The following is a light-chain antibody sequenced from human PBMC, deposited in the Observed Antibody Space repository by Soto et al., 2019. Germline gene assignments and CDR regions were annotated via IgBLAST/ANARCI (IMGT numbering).Light chain of an antibody. CDR1: SSDVGGYNY. CDR3: SSYTSSNTYV. CDR2: DVT. Sequence: QSVLTQPASVSGSPGQWTTISCTGTSSDVGGYNYVSWYQHHPGKAPKLMIYDVTNRPSGVPNRFSGSKSGNTASLTISGLQTEDEADYYCSSYTSSNTYVFGTGTQLTVL. J-gene: IGLJ1*01. V-gene: IGLV2-14*03.